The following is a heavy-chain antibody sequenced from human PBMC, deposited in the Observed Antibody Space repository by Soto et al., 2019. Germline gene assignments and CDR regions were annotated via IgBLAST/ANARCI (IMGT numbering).Heavy chain of an antibody. Sequence: EVQLLESGGGLVQPGGSLRLSCAASGFTFSNYAMSWVRQAPGKGLEWVSLISGNGGNTNYADSVKGRFTISRDNSKHTVELQMNSLRAEETDVYYCAKGKANTVFGGDTLFDFWGQGTLVTVSS. J-gene: IGHJ4*02. D-gene: IGHD3-3*01. V-gene: IGHV3-23*01. CDR1: GFTFSNYA. CDR2: ISGNGGNT. CDR3: AKGKANTVFGGDTLFDF.